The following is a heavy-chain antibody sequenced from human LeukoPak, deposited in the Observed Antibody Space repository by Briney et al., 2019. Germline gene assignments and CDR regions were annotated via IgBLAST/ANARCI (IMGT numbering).Heavy chain of an antibody. V-gene: IGHV3-21*04. J-gene: IGHJ4*02. Sequence: VGSLRLSCAASGFTFSSYSMTWVRQGPGKGLEWLSSITSRSSYIYYADSVKGRFTISRDNSKNTLYLQVNSLRAEDTAVYYCAKGGIAAAGTSFYFDYWGQGTLVTVSS. D-gene: IGHD6-13*01. CDR2: ITSRSSYI. CDR3: AKGGIAAAGTSFYFDY. CDR1: GFTFSSYS.